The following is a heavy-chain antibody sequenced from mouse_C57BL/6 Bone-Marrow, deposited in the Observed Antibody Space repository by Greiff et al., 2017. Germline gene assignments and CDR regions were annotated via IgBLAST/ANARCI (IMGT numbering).Heavy chain of an antibody. Sequence: QVQLKQSGAELVRPGASVTLSCKASGYTFTDYEMHWVKQTPVHGLEWIGAIDPETGGTAYNQKFKGKAILTADKSSSTAYMELRSLTSEDSAVYYCTRPHYYGSSLAWFAYWGQGTLVTVSA. D-gene: IGHD1-1*01. V-gene: IGHV1-15*01. CDR1: GYTFTDYE. CDR2: IDPETGGT. J-gene: IGHJ3*01. CDR3: TRPHYYGSSLAWFAY.